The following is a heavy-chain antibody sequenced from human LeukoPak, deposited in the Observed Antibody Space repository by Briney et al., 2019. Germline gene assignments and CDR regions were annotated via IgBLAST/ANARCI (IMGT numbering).Heavy chain of an antibody. CDR3: ARVDTPVGARNADAFDI. V-gene: IGHV4-38-2*02. CDR2: IYHSGST. CDR1: GYSISSGYY. J-gene: IGHJ3*02. D-gene: IGHD1-26*01. Sequence: SETLSLTCTVSGYSISSGYYWGWIRQPPGKGLEWIGSIYHSGSTYYNPSLKSRVTISVDTSKNQFSLKLSSVTAADTAVYYCARVDTPVGARNADAFDIWGQGTMVTVSS.